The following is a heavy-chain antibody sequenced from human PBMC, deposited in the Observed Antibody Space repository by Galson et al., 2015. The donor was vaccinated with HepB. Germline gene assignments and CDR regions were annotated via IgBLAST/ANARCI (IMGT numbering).Heavy chain of an antibody. Sequence: LSLTCAVYGGSFSGYYWSWIRQPPGKGLEWIGEINHSGSTNYNPSLKSRVTISVDTSKNQFSLKLSSVTAADTAVYYCARDGHCSGGSCYSGGWFDPWGQGTLVTVSS. J-gene: IGHJ5*02. CDR2: INHSGST. CDR1: GGSFSGYY. V-gene: IGHV4-34*01. CDR3: ARDGHCSGGSCYSGGWFDP. D-gene: IGHD2-15*01.